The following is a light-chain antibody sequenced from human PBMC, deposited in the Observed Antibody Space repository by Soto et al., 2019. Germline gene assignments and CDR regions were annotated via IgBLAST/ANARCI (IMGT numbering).Light chain of an antibody. CDR3: MQALHTPLT. CDR1: QSLLHSDGYSY. V-gene: IGKV2-28*01. J-gene: IGKJ5*01. Sequence: DIVMTQSPLSLPVTPGEPASIFCRSSQSLLHSDGYSYFDWYLQKPGQSPQLLISLGSNRASGVPDRFTGSGSGTDFTLRISRVEADDVGVYYCMQALHTPLTFGQGTRLEIK. CDR2: LGS.